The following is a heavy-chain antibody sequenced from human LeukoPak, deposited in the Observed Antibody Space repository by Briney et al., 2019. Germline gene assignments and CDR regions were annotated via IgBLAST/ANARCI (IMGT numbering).Heavy chain of an antibody. J-gene: IGHJ3*01. D-gene: IGHD2-21*01. CDR1: GITFSHHG. V-gene: IGHV3-30*03. CDR2: IQYDGSIK. CDR3: VQGGQYTRAYSDAFGL. Sequence: GGSLRLSCAASGITFSHHGVDWVRQAPGKGLEWVAGIQYDGSIKFYLDSVKGRFTISRDNSKNTLDLQMNSLRFEDTAVYFCVQGGQYTRAYSDAFGLWGQGTMVTVSS.